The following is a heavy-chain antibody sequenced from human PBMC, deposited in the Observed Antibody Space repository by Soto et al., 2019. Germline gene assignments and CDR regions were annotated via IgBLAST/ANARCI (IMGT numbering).Heavy chain of an antibody. CDR3: AKTRGAMIYAISVYGMDV. D-gene: IGHD2-8*01. CDR1: GFSLSTRGTC. CDR2: IDWDDDK. J-gene: IGHJ6*02. V-gene: IGHV2-70*02. Sequence: SGPTLVNPTQTLTLTCTFSGFSLSTRGTCVRWIRQPRGKALEWHALIDWDDDKYYSTFLKTRLTISKDISKNQVVLTMTNIDPVDTAVYYCAKTRGAMIYAISVYGMDVWGQGTTVTVSS.